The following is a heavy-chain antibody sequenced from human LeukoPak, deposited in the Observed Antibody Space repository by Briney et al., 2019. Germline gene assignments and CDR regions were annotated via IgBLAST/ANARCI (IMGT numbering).Heavy chain of an antibody. CDR3: ARDPKMATIQYYFDY. CDR2: ISYDGSNK. D-gene: IGHD5-24*01. J-gene: IGHJ4*02. Sequence: GSLILSCAASAFTFSSYAMLWVRQAPGRGLEGVAVISYDGSNKYYADSVKGRFTISRDNSKNTLYLQMNSLRAEDTAVYYCARDPKMATIQYYFDYWGQGTLVTVSS. V-gene: IGHV3-30-3*01. CDR1: AFTFSSYA.